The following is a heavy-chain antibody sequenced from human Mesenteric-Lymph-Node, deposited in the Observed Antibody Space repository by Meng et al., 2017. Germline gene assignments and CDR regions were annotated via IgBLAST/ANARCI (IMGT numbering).Heavy chain of an antibody. CDR1: GFTFSSYE. J-gene: IGHJ3*02. CDR2: ISSSGSII. Sequence: GESLKISCAASGFTFSSYEMNWVRQAPGKGLEWVSYISSSGSIIYYADSVKGRFTISRDNAKNSLYLQMNSLRAEDTAVYYCARVIAVAGTVGPNDAFDIWGQGTMVTVSS. V-gene: IGHV3-48*03. CDR3: ARVIAVAGTVGPNDAFDI. D-gene: IGHD6-19*01.